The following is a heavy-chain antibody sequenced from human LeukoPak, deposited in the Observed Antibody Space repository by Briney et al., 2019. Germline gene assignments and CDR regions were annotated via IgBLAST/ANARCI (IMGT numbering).Heavy chain of an antibody. CDR2: IYYSGST. V-gene: IGHV4-39*07. D-gene: IGHD3-22*01. CDR3: ARYSSYYDSSSYYLGKFDY. CDR1: GGSISSSSYY. J-gene: IGHJ4*02. Sequence: SETLSLTCTVSGGSISSSSYYWGWIRQPPGKGLEWIGNIYYSGSTYYNPSLKSRVTISVDTSKNQFSLKLSSVAAADTAVYYCARYSSYYDSSSYYLGKFDYWGQGTLVTVSS.